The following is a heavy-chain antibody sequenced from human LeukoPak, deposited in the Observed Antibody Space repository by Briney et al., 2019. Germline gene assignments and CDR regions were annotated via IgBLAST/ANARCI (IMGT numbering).Heavy chain of an antibody. CDR1: GFTFSSYS. V-gene: IGHV3-21*01. CDR2: ISSSSSYI. Sequence: GGSLRLSCAASGFTFSSYSMDWVRQAPGKGLEWVSSISSSSSYIYYADSVKGRFTISRDNAKNSLYLQMNSLRAEDTAVYYCARRAFRYYYGSGSPSRHFDYWGQGTLVTVSS. J-gene: IGHJ4*02. D-gene: IGHD3-10*01. CDR3: ARRAFRYYYGSGSPSRHFDY.